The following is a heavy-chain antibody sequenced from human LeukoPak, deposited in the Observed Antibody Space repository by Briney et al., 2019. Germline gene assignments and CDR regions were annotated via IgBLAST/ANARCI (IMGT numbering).Heavy chain of an antibody. CDR2: ISWNSGSI. CDR3: ARDPGSSGSFHDY. Sequence: PGGSLRLSCAASGFTFAAYGMSWVRQAPGKGLEWVSGISWNSGSIGYADSVKGRFTISRDNAKNSLYLQMNSLRAEDTAVYYCARDPGSSGSFHDYWGQGTLVTVSS. J-gene: IGHJ4*02. CDR1: GFTFAAYG. V-gene: IGHV3-20*04. D-gene: IGHD6-19*01.